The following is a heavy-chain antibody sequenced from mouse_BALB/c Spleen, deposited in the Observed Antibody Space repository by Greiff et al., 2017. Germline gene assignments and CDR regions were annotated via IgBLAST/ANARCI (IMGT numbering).Heavy chain of an antibody. J-gene: IGHJ1*01. Sequence: EVKLMESGGDLVKPGGSLKLSCAASGFTFSSYGMSWVRQTPDKRLEWVATISSGGSYTYYPDSVKGRFTISRDNAKNTLYLQMSSLKSEDTAMYYCARREEYYGSSYWYFDVWGAGTTVTVSA. CDR2: ISSGGSYT. V-gene: IGHV5-6*02. D-gene: IGHD1-1*01. CDR3: ARREEYYGSSYWYFDV. CDR1: GFTFSSYG.